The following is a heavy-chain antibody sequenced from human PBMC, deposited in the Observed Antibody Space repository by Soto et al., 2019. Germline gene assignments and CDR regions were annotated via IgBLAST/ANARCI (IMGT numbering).Heavy chain of an antibody. D-gene: IGHD2-15*01. J-gene: IGHJ6*02. Sequence: SETLSLTCTVSGGSVSSGSYYWSWIRQPPGKGLEWIGYIYYSGSTNYHPSLKSRVTISVDTSKNQLSMKMRSVLAAATAVYYCPRTRYYRSAGRSYSIVNYYYGLDVWGQGTAATVSS. CDR1: GGSVSSGSYY. CDR3: PRTRYYRSAGRSYSIVNYYYGLDV. V-gene: IGHV4-61*01. CDR2: IYYSGST.